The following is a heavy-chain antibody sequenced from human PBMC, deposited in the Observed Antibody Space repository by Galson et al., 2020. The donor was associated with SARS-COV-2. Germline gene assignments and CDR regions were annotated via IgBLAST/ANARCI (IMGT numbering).Heavy chain of an antibody. CDR3: ARALGWLDFDY. J-gene: IGHJ4*02. CDR2: IYCSGST. D-gene: IGHD3-9*01. CDR1: GGSISSYY. Sequence: SETLSLTCTVSGGSISSYYWSWIRQPPGKGLEWIGYIYCSGSTNYNPSLKSRVTISVDTSKNQFSLKLSSVAAADTAVYYCARALGWLDFDYWGQGTLVTVSS. V-gene: IGHV4-59*01.